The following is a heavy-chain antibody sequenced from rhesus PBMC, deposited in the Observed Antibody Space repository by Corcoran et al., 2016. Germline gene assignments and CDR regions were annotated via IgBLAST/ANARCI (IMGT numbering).Heavy chain of an antibody. CDR1: GVSITSSY. CDR2: IYGSAGNT. Sequence: GPGLVKPSETLSVTCAVSGVSITSSYWKWIRQAPGKGLEWIGCIYGSAGNTKYNPSLRSRVTLSVDTSKNQFSLRLASVTAADTAVYYCARDWNSDFVIDSWGQGVLVTVSS. V-gene: IGHV4-169*02. J-gene: IGHJ4*01. D-gene: IGHD1-32*01. CDR3: ARDWNSDFVIDS.